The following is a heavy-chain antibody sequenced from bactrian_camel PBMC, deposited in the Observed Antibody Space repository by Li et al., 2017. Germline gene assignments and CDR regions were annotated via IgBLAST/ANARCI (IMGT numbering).Heavy chain of an antibody. J-gene: IGHJ4*01. CDR1: GYTYNRNC. Sequence: VQLVESGGGSVQAGGSLRLSCAASGYTYNRNCMAWFRQAPGKEREGVARIATGSGNTYYADSVKGRFTVSQDNFKNTVYLEMTSLKPEDTARYFCAADPGSRTSCLAQSLYKYWGQGTQVTVS. CDR3: AADPGSRTSCLAQSLYKY. CDR2: IATGSGNT. V-gene: IGHV3S1*01. D-gene: IGHD2*01.